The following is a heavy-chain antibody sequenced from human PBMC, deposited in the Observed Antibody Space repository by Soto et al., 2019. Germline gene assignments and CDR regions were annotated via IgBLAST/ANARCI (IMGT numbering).Heavy chain of an antibody. J-gene: IGHJ4*02. CDR3: ARTRNGGSWAAWF. CDR2: IIYNGAT. D-gene: IGHD2-15*01. Sequence: RSSETLSLTCTVSGASVTSGGYYWSWIRQPPGKGLEWIGFIIYNGATKYNPSLESRVTMSVDTSKNQFLLKLSSVTAADTAVYYCARTRNGGSWAAWFWGQGTLVTVSS. V-gene: IGHV4-61*08. CDR1: GASVTSGGYY.